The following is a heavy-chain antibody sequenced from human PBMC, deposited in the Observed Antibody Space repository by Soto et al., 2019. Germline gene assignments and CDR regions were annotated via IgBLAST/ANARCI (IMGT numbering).Heavy chain of an antibody. D-gene: IGHD2-15*01. CDR3: ARAGCSGGSCYMGWFDP. J-gene: IGHJ5*02. V-gene: IGHV4-31*03. Sequence: SETLSLTCTVSGGSISSSSYYWGWIRQHPGKGLEWIGYIYYSGSTYYNPSLKSRVTISVDTSKNQFSLKLSSVTAADTAVYYCARAGCSGGSCYMGWFDPWGQGTLVTVSS. CDR2: IYYSGST. CDR1: GGSISSSSYY.